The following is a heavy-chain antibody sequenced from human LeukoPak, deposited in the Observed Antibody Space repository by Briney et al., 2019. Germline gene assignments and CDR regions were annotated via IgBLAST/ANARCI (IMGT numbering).Heavy chain of an antibody. D-gene: IGHD1-26*01. Sequence: GGSLRLSCAASGFTFSSYWMSWVRQAPGKGLEWVAVISYDGSNKYYADSVKGRFTISRDNSKNTLYLQMNSLRAEDTAVYYCAKENERGSYYSHYYYYGMDVWGQGTTVTVSS. V-gene: IGHV3-30*18. CDR2: ISYDGSNK. CDR1: GFTFSSYW. CDR3: AKENERGSYYSHYYYYGMDV. J-gene: IGHJ6*02.